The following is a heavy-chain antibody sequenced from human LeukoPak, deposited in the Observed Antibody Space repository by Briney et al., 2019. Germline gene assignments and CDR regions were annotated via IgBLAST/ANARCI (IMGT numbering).Heavy chain of an antibody. CDR3: ARNRRKRVLGVTIFGVVFYGMDV. J-gene: IGHJ6*02. Sequence: PGGSLRLSCAASGFTVSSNYMSWVRQAPGKGLEWVSVIYSGGSTYYADSVKGRFTISRDNSKNTRYLQMNSLRAEDTAVYYCARNRRKRVLGVTIFGVVFYGMDVWGQGTTVTVSS. D-gene: IGHD3-3*01. V-gene: IGHV3-53*01. CDR1: GFTVSSNY. CDR2: IYSGGST.